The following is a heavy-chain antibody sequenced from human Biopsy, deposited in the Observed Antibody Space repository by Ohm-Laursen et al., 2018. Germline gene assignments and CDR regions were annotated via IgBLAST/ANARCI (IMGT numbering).Heavy chain of an antibody. J-gene: IGHJ4*02. V-gene: IGHV3-23*01. Sequence: SLRLSCAASGFTFSSHAMSWVRQAPGKGLEWVSGISGSGGRTYYAESMKGRFTISRDNSKKTVYLQMKSLRAEDTAVYYCARGGQGGFLEWLFIGWGQGTLVTVSS. CDR2: ISGSGGRT. D-gene: IGHD3-3*01. CDR3: ARGGQGGFLEWLFIG. CDR1: GFTFSSHA.